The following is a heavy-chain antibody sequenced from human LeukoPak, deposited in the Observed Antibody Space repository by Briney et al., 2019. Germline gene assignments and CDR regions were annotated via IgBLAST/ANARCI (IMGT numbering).Heavy chain of an antibody. CDR3: AKDHSKWRRGGTVFYFVS. CDR2: IRHDGGHK. J-gene: IGHJ4*02. Sequence: PGGSLRLSCAASAFTFTAYGMHWIRQGPGKGLEWLAIIRHDGGHKYYADSVKGRFSISRDNSQNTLYLQMNSLRVEDTAVYYFAKDHSKWRRGGTVFYFVSWGQGTQVTVSS. CDR1: AFTFTAYG. V-gene: IGHV3-30*02. D-gene: IGHD1/OR15-1a*01.